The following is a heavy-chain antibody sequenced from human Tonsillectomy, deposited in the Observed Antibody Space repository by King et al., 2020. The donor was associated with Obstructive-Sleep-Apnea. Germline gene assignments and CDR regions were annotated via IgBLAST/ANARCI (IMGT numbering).Heavy chain of an antibody. Sequence: QLQESGPGLVKPSETLSLTCTVSGGSISSSSYYWGWIRQPPGKGLEWIGSIYYSGSTYHNPSLKSRVTISVDTSKNQFSLKLSSVTAADTAVYYCASNPSSWEARYWNVGFFDYWGQGTLVTVSS. CDR1: GGSISSSSYY. J-gene: IGHJ4*02. CDR3: ASNPSSWEARYWNVGFFDY. V-gene: IGHV4-39*07. D-gene: IGHD1-1*01. CDR2: IYYSGST.